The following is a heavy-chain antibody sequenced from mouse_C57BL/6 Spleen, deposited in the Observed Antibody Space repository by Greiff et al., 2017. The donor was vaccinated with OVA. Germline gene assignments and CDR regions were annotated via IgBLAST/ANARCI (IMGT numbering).Heavy chain of an antibody. V-gene: IGHV1-64*01. D-gene: IGHD1-1*01. J-gene: IGHJ4*01. Sequence: QVQLQQPGAELVKPGASVKLSCKASGYTFTSYWMHWVKQRPGQGLEWIGMIHPNSGSTNYNEKFKSKATLTVDKSSSTAYMQLSSLTSEDSAVYYCARSYEDYAMDDWGQGTSVTVSS. CDR1: GYTFTSYW. CDR3: ARSYEDYAMDD. CDR2: IHPNSGST.